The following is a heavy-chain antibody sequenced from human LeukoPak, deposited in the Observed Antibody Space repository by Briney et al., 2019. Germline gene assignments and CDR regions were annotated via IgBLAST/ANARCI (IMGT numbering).Heavy chain of an antibody. Sequence: GRSLRLSCAASGFTFSSYGMHWVRQAPGKGLEWVAVISYDGSNKYYADSVKGRFTISRDNSKNTLYLQMNSLRAEDTAVYYCAKEEEDYWGQGTLVTVSS. CDR3: AKEEEDY. CDR1: GFTFSSYG. V-gene: IGHV3-30*18. CDR2: ISYDGSNK. J-gene: IGHJ4*02.